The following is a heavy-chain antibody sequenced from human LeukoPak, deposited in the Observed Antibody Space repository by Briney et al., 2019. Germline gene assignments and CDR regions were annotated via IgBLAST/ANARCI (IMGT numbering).Heavy chain of an antibody. V-gene: IGHV1-8*01. CDR2: MNPNSGNT. Sequence: ASVKVSCKASGYTFTSYDINWVRQATGQGLEWMGWMNPNSGNTGYAQKFQGRVTMTRNTSISTAYMELNSLKSEDTAVYYCARAPEWGKSNYYYYMDVWGEGATVTVSS. CDR1: GYTFTSYD. D-gene: IGHD1-26*01. CDR3: ARAPEWGKSNYYYYMDV. J-gene: IGHJ6*03.